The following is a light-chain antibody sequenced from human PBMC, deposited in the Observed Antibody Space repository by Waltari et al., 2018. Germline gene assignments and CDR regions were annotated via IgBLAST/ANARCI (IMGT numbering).Light chain of an antibody. CDR1: QSVSSSY. Sequence: EIVLTQSPGTLSLSPGERATLSCRASQSVSSSYLAWYQQKPGQAPRLLNYGASSGATGIPDRFSGSGSGTDFTLTISRLEPEDFAVYYCQQYGSSPGTFGQGTKVEIK. CDR3: QQYGSSPGT. V-gene: IGKV3-20*01. J-gene: IGKJ1*01. CDR2: GAS.